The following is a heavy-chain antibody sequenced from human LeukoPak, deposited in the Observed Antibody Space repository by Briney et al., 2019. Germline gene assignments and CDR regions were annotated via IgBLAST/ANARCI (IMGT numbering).Heavy chain of an antibody. CDR1: GFTFSSYW. V-gene: IGHV3-7*05. J-gene: IGHJ4*02. Sequence: GGSLRLSCAASGFTFSSYWMSWVRQTPGKGLEWVANIKQYGSEKYYVDSVKGRFTISRDNAKKSLYLQMNSLRAEDTAVYYCARASVFYDSSGYYYYYFDNWGQGTLVTVSS. CDR2: IKQYGSEK. D-gene: IGHD3-22*01. CDR3: ARASVFYDSSGYYYYYFDN.